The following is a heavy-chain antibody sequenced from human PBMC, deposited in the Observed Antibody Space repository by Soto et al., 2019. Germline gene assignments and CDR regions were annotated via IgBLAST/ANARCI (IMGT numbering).Heavy chain of an antibody. D-gene: IGHD6-13*01. CDR1: GFSFDDYT. CDR2: ISWNGVNI. V-gene: IGHV3-43*01. Sequence: GGSLRLSCAASGFSFDDYTIHWVRQAPGKGLEWVSLISWNGVNIYYADSVKGRFTISRDNSKDSLFLHMNSLRTEDTALYYCAKEIGAGTLAFDYWGQGTLVTVSS. J-gene: IGHJ4*02. CDR3: AKEIGAGTLAFDY.